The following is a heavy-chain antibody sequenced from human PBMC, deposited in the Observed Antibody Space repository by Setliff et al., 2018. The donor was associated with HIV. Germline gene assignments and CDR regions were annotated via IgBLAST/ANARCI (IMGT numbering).Heavy chain of an antibody. J-gene: IGHJ6*03. V-gene: IGHV3-74*01. CDR1: GFTSSSFS. CDR3: ARDGTRLLAAMDV. Sequence: PGGSLRLSCAASGFTSSSFSMYWVRQAPGKGLAWVSRVNSDGRSTNYTDSVKGRFTISRDNAKNSLYLQMNSLRAEDTAVYYCARDGTRLLAAMDVWGKGTTVTVSS. CDR2: VNSDGRST.